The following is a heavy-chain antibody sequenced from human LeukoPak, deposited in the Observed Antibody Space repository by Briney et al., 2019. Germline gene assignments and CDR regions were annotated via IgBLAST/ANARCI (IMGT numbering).Heavy chain of an antibody. CDR2: INPSGGST. Sequence: ASVKVSCKASGYTFTSYHMHWVRQAPGQGLEWMGIINPSGGSTSYAQKFQGRVTMTRDTSTSTVYMELSSLRSEDTAVYYCARAGGDYSVFGGNWFDPWGQGTLVTVSS. CDR3: ARAGGDYSVFGGNWFDP. V-gene: IGHV1-46*01. CDR1: GYTFTSYH. J-gene: IGHJ5*02. D-gene: IGHD4-17*01.